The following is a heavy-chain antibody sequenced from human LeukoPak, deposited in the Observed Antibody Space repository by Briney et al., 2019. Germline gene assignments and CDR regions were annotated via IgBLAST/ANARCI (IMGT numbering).Heavy chain of an antibody. Sequence: ASVKVSCKASGYTFTGYYMHWVRQAPGQGLEWMGWINPNSGGTNYAQKFQGRVTMTRDTSISTAYMELSRLRSDDTAVYYCAGRPHRYNWNDLTYWGQGTLVTVSS. CDR1: GYTFTGYY. D-gene: IGHD1-1*01. J-gene: IGHJ4*02. CDR3: AGRPHRYNWNDLTY. CDR2: INPNSGGT. V-gene: IGHV1-2*02.